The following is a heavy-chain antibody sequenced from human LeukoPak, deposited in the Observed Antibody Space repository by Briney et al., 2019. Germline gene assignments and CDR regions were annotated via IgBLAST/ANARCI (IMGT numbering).Heavy chain of an antibody. CDR2: IYYSGST. D-gene: IGHD3-10*01. Sequence: SETLSLTCTVSGGSFSSYYWSWIRQPPGKGLEWIGCIYYSGSTNYNPSLQSRVTISLDTSKNQFSLKLSSVTAADTAVYYCTRSELLWFGGVNSGFDYWGQGTLVIVSS. CDR1: GGSFSSYY. V-gene: IGHV4-59*01. CDR3: TRSELLWFGGVNSGFDY. J-gene: IGHJ4*02.